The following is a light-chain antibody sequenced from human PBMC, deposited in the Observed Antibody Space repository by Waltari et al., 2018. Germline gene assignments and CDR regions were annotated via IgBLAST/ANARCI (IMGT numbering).Light chain of an antibody. CDR1: SGSVSTNYY. V-gene: IGLV8-61*01. Sequence: QAVVTQEPSFSVSPGGIVTLTCGLSSGSVSTNYYPSWYQQTQGQAPRTLLYSTNPRSSGVPDRFSCSILGHKAALTITGAQADDESDYYCVLFMDSGWVFGGGTKLTVL. J-gene: IGLJ3*02. CDR2: STN. CDR3: VLFMDSGWV.